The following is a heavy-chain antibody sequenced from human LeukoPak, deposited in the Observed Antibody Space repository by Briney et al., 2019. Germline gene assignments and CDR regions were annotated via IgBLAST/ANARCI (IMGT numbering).Heavy chain of an antibody. CDR3: ARRAPRSPYFDY. J-gene: IGHJ4*02. CDR2: IWYDGSNK. D-gene: IGHD6-6*01. CDR1: GFTFSSYG. Sequence: GGSLRLSCAASGFTFSSYGMHWVRQAPGKGLEWVAVIWYDGSNKYYADSVKGRFTISRDNSKNTLYLQMNSLRAEDTAVYYCARRAPRSPYFDYWGQGTLVTVSS. V-gene: IGHV3-33*01.